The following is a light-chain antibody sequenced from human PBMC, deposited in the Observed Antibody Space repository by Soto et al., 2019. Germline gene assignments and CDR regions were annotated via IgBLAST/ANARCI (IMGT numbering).Light chain of an antibody. Sequence: HSVLTQPPSVSGAPGQRVTISCTGSSSNIGAGYDVHWYQQVPGTAPQLLIYGNNNRPSGVPDRFAGSKSGTSASLAITGLQAEDEADYYCQSFDRSLSGGVFGGGTKLTVL. CDR2: GNN. J-gene: IGLJ3*02. V-gene: IGLV1-40*01. CDR1: SSNIGAGYD. CDR3: QSFDRSLSGGV.